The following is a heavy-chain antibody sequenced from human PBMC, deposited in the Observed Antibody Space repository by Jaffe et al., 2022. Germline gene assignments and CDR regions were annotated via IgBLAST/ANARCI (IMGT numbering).Heavy chain of an antibody. Sequence: EVQLVESGGGLVQPGGSLRLSCAASGFTFSSYSMNWVRQAPGKGLEWVSYISSSSSTIYYADSVKGRFTISRDNAKNSLYLQMNSLRAEDTAVYYCARDLGTVTTFWGQGTLVTVSS. D-gene: IGHD4-17*01. CDR3: ARDLGTVTTF. CDR1: GFTFSSYS. J-gene: IGHJ4*02. V-gene: IGHV3-48*01. CDR2: ISSSSSTI.